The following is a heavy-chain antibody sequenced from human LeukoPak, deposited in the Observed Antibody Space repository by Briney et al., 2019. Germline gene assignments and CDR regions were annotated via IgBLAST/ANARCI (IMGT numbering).Heavy chain of an antibody. J-gene: IGHJ4*02. Sequence: GASVTVSCKASGYAFTSYGISWVRQAPGQGLEWMGWISAYNGNTQYAQKLQGRVTMTTDTSTSTVYMELRSLRSDDTAVYYCGRRYYYGSGSYSDYWGQGTLVTVSS. CDR2: ISAYNGNT. V-gene: IGHV1-18*01. D-gene: IGHD3-10*01. CDR3: GRRYYYGSGSYSDY. CDR1: GYAFTSYG.